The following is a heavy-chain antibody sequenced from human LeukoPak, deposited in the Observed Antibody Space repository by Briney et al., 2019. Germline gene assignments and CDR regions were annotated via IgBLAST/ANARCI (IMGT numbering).Heavy chain of an antibody. CDR2: MNPNSGNT. V-gene: IGHV1-8*01. Sequence: ASVKVSCKASGNTFTSYDINWVRQATGQGLEWMGWMNPNSGNTGYAQKFQGRVTMTRNTSISTAYMELSSLRSEDTAVYYCARGRVKQQLVLGYWGQGTLVTVSS. J-gene: IGHJ4*02. D-gene: IGHD6-13*01. CDR3: ARGRVKQQLVLGY. CDR1: GNTFTSYD.